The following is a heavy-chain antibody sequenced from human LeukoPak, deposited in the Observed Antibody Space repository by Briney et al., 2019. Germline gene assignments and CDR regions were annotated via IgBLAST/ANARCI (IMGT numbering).Heavy chain of an antibody. Sequence: NPSETLSLTCTVSGGSISSYYWSWIRQPAGKGLEWIGRIYTSGSTNYNPSLKSRVTMSVDTSKNQFSLKLSSVTAADTAVYYCARDLLSSSSWYFGLREEYYFDYWGQGTLVTVSS. CDR1: GGSISSYY. J-gene: IGHJ4*02. CDR3: ARDLLSSSSWYFGLREEYYFDY. V-gene: IGHV4-4*07. D-gene: IGHD6-13*01. CDR2: IYTSGST.